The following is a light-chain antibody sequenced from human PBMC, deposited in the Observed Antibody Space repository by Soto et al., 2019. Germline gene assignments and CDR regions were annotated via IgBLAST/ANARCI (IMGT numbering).Light chain of an antibody. J-gene: IGKJ5*01. Sequence: DVVVTQSPLSLPVTLGQPASIACRCNQSLVHSDGIAYFSWFQQRPGRSPRRLIYKVSNRDSGVPARFSGSGSATDFALKISRVEAEDVGVYYCMQGTHWPITFGQGTRLEIK. CDR3: MQGTHWPIT. CDR2: KVS. V-gene: IGKV2-30*02. CDR1: QSLVHSDGIAY.